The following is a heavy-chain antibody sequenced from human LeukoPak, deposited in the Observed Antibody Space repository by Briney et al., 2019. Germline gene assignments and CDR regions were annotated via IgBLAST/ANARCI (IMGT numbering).Heavy chain of an antibody. V-gene: IGHV4-39*07. CDR2: IYYSGST. Sequence: PSETLSLTCTVSGGSISRSSYYWGWIRQPPGKGLEYIGNIYYSGSTDYNPSLKSRVTISVDTSKNQFSLKLSSVTAADTAVYYCARCLGTYFDYWGQGTLVTVSS. J-gene: IGHJ4*02. CDR1: GGSISRSSYY. D-gene: IGHD1-26*01. CDR3: ARCLGTYFDY.